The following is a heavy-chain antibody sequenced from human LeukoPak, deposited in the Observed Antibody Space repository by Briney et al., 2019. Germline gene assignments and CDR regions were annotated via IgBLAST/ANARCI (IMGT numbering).Heavy chain of an antibody. V-gene: IGHV3-48*03. CDR3: ARHRHGSGGYYIYYYYYMDV. D-gene: IGHD3-10*01. Sequence: GGSLRLSCAASGFTFSSYEMNWVRQAPGKGLEWVSYISSSGSTIYYADSVKGRFTISRDNAKNSLYLQMNSLRAEDTAVYYCARHRHGSGGYYIYYYYYMDVWGKGTTVTISS. CDR2: ISSSGSTI. J-gene: IGHJ6*03. CDR1: GFTFSSYE.